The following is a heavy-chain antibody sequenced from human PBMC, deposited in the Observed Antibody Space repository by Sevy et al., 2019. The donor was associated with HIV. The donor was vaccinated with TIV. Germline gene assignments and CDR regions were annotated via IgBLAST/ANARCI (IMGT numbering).Heavy chain of an antibody. Sequence: SETLSLTCTVSGYSISSGYYWGWIRQPPGKGLEWIGSIYHSGSTYYNPSLKSRVTISVDTSKNQCSLKLSSVTAADTAVYYCARVTVTTLGYFDLWGRATLVTVSS. CDR3: ARVTVTTLGYFDL. V-gene: IGHV4-38-2*02. CDR1: GYSISSGYY. D-gene: IGHD4-17*01. J-gene: IGHJ2*01. CDR2: IYHSGST.